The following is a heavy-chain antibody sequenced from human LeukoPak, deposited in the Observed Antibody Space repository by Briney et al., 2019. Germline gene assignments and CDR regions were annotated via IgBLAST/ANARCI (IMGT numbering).Heavy chain of an antibody. V-gene: IGHV1-8*01. D-gene: IGHD3-3*01. Sequence: ASVKVSCKASGYTFTSYDINWVRQATGQGLEWMGWMNPNSGNTGYAQKFQGRVTMTRNTSTSTAYMELSSLRSEDTAVYYCARAPNRRGYDFWSGYYSSFDYWGQGTLVTVSS. CDR1: GYTFTSYD. J-gene: IGHJ4*02. CDR2: MNPNSGNT. CDR3: ARAPNRRGYDFWSGYYSSFDY.